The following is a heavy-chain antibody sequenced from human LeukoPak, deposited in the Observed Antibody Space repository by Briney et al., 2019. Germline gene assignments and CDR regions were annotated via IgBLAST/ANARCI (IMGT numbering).Heavy chain of an antibody. CDR2: INPSGGST. V-gene: IGHV1-46*01. CDR1: GYTFTSYY. J-gene: IGHJ4*02. Sequence: ASVKVSCKASGYTFTSYYMHWVRQAPGQGLEWMGIINPSGGSTSYAQKFQGRVTMTEDTSTDTAYMELSSLRSEDTAVYYCAPSGYFDYWGQGTLVTVSS. CDR3: APSGYFDY. D-gene: IGHD2-15*01.